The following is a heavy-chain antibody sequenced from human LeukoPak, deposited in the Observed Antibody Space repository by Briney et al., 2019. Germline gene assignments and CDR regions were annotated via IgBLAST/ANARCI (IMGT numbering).Heavy chain of an antibody. V-gene: IGHV4-34*01. CDR2: INHSVST. J-gene: IGHJ5*02. CDR1: GGSFSGYY. CDR3: ARGNYYVWGSYRYGFDP. D-gene: IGHD3-16*02. Sequence: PSETLSLTCAVYGGSFSGYYWSWIRQPPGKGLEWSGEINHSVSTNYNPSLKSRVTISVDTSKNQYSLKLSSVTAADTAVYYCARGNYYVWGSYRYGFDPWGQGTLVTVSS.